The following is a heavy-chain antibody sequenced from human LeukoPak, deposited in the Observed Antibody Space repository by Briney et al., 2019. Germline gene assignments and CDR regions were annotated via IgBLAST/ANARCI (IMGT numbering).Heavy chain of an antibody. V-gene: IGHV4-39*01. J-gene: IGHJ5*02. Sequence: PSETLSLTCTVSGGSISSSSYYWGWIRQPPGKGLEWIGSIYYSGSTYYNPSLKSRVTISVDTSKNQFSLELSSVTAADTAVYYCARCRVLLWFGELLCGWFDPWGQGALVTVSS. CDR2: IYYSGST. CDR3: ARCRVLLWFGELLCGWFDP. D-gene: IGHD3-10*01. CDR1: GGSISSSSYY.